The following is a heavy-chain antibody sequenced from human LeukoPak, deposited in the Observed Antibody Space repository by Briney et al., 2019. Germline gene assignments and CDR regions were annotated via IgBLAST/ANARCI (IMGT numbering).Heavy chain of an antibody. CDR2: ISPNGVIT. J-gene: IGHJ4*02. V-gene: IGHV3-23*01. Sequence: GALRLSCAASGFTFSSHGMNWVRPAPGKGLEWVSGISPNGVITYYADSVKGRITISRDNSKGTVYLQMNSLRPEDTAVYYCAKDDAWLQYGNWGRGTLVTVSS. CDR3: AKDDAWLQYGN. D-gene: IGHD5-24*01. CDR1: GFTFSSHG.